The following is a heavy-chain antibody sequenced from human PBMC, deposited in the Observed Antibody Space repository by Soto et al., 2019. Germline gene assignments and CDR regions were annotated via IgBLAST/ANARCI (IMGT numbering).Heavy chain of an antibody. J-gene: IGHJ3*02. V-gene: IGHV3-23*01. CDR3: ASETGSGWYHDAFDI. Sequence: EVPLLESGGGLVQPGGSLRLSSAASGFTFSSYAMSWVRQAPGKGLEWVSAISGSGGSTYYADSVKGRFTISRDNSKNTLYLQMNSLRAEDPAVYYCASETGSGWYHDAFDIWGQGTMVTVSS. D-gene: IGHD6-19*01. CDR1: GFTFSSYA. CDR2: ISGSGGST.